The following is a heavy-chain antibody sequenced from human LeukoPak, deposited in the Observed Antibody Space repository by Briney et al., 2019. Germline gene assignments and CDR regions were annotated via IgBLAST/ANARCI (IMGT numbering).Heavy chain of an antibody. CDR3: ARDLDQYNGRFGGFGHDF. Sequence: ASVKVSCKASGYTFINYGINWVRQAPGQGLEWMGWISAYNGNTNYAQSLQGRVTMTTDTSTSTVYMEMRSLTSDDTAVYYCARDLDQYNGRFGGFGHDFWGQGALVTVSS. V-gene: IGHV1-18*01. D-gene: IGHD3-10*01. J-gene: IGHJ4*02. CDR2: ISAYNGNT. CDR1: GYTFINYG.